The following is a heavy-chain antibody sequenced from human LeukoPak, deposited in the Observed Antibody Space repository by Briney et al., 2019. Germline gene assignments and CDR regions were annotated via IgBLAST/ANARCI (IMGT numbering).Heavy chain of an antibody. D-gene: IGHD6-19*01. Sequence: GGSLRLSCAGSGFTFSRYAMTWVRQTPGKGLEWVSSISTSGGNTYYLDSVKGRFTISRDNAKNSLFLQMNSLRAEDTAVYYCASGSGWVFDYWGQGTLVTVSS. CDR3: ASGSGWVFDY. J-gene: IGHJ4*02. V-gene: IGHV3-21*01. CDR2: ISTSGGNT. CDR1: GFTFSRYA.